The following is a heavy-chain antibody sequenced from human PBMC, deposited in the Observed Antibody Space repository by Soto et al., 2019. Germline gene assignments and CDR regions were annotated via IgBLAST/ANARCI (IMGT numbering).Heavy chain of an antibody. J-gene: IGHJ4*02. Sequence: PSETLSLTCAVSGGSISSGGYSWSWIRQPPGKGLEWIGYIYHSGSTYYNPSLKSRVTISVDTLYLQMNSLETEDTAVYYCTTEPGFVGYNGAFLFWGQGTLVTAPQ. CDR2: IYHSGST. V-gene: IGHV4-30-2*01. CDR1: GGSISSGGYS. D-gene: IGHD5-12*01. CDR3: TTEPGFVGYNGAFLF.